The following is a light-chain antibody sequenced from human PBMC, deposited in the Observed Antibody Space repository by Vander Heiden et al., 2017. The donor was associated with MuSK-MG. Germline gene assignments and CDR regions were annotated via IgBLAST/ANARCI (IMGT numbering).Light chain of an antibody. V-gene: IGKV1-33*01. CDR1: QDISYY. CDR3: RQDDTAPFT. CDR2: YVS. J-gene: IGKJ3*01. Sequence: DIQWTQSPSYQSAFVGDRVSITCLSTQDISYYLCSFQQKPGKAPRLLVYYVSNSESGVPSTFPASASATAFTLTIITLQPEDLGTYYCRQDDTAPFTFGHGTKVDV.